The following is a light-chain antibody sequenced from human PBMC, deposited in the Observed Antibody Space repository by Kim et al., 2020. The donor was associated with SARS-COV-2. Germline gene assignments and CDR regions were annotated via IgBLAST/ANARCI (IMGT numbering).Light chain of an antibody. J-gene: IGLJ3*02. CDR2: VEGSGSY. Sequence: SVKRTGTLGIGHSNDFIAWHQQPPGKAPRFLMKVEGSGSYNKGGGVPDRFSGSRSGADRYLIISNLHSEDEADYYCETWDSNIQVFGGGTQLTVL. CDR3: ETWDSNIQV. V-gene: IGLV4-60*03. CDR1: IGHSNDF.